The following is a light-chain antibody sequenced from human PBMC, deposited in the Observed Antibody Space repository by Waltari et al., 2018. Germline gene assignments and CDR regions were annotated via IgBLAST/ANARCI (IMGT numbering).Light chain of an antibody. CDR1: QSITWW. V-gene: IGKV1-5*03. CDR3: QQYNLYPLT. Sequence: DIHMTQSPSTLSAPVGDRVTITCRASQSITWWLACYQQKPGKAPKLLISKASTLETGVPSRFSGTGSGTEFTLTINSLQPDDSATYFCQQYNLYPLTFGGGTTVGIK. CDR2: KAS. J-gene: IGKJ4*01.